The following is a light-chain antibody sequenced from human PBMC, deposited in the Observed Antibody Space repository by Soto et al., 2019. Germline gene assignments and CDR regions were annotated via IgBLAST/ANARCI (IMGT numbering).Light chain of an antibody. CDR3: QQAISLPRT. J-gene: IGKJ2*01. Sequence: DIQLTQSPSSVSASVGDRVTITCRASQNINSWLAWYQQKPGRAPKLLIYTVFNLQSGVPSRFSGSGSGTDFTLTISSLQPEDFATYYCQQAISLPRTFGQGTKLEIK. CDR2: TVF. V-gene: IGKV1-12*01. CDR1: QNINSW.